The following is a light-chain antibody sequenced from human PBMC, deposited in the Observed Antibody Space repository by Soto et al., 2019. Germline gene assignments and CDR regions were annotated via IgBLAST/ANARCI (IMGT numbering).Light chain of an antibody. CDR1: QSVDSNY. V-gene: IGKV3-20*01. CDR2: GAS. Sequence: ENVLTQSPGTLSLSPGERATLSCRASQSVDSNYLAWYQQKPGQAPRLLTYGASIRASGVPDRFSGSGSGTDFTLTISRLQPEDFAVYYCQQYYRSRTFGQGTRLET. J-gene: IGKJ5*01. CDR3: QQYYRSRT.